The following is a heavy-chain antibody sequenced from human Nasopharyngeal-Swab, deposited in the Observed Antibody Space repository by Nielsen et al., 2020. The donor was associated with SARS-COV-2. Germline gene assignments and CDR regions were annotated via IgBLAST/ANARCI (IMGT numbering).Heavy chain of an antibody. J-gene: IGHJ6*03. CDR2: INPSGGST. CDR3: ARDPTLTYYDILTGYRTPDYYMDV. Sequence: ASVKVSCKASGYTFTSYYMHWVRQPPGQGLEWMGIINPSGGSTSYAQKFQGRVTMTRDTSTSTVYMELSSLRSEDTAVYYCARDPTLTYYDILTGYRTPDYYMDVWGKGTTVTVSS. CDR1: GYTFTSYY. D-gene: IGHD3-9*01. V-gene: IGHV1-46*01.